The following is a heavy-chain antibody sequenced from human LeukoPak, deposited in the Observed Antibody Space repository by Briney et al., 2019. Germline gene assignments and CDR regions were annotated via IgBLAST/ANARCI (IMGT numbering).Heavy chain of an antibody. D-gene: IGHD2-15*01. V-gene: IGHV5-51*01. CDR3: ARRERYCSGGSCSNWFDP. CDR2: IYPGDSDT. J-gene: IGHJ5*02. CDR1: GYSFTSYW. Sequence: GESLKISCKGSGYSFTSYWIGWVRQMPGKGLEWMGIIYPGDSDTRYSPSFQGQVTISADKSISTAYLQWSSLKASDTAMYYCARRERYCSGGSCSNWFDPWGQGTLVTVSS.